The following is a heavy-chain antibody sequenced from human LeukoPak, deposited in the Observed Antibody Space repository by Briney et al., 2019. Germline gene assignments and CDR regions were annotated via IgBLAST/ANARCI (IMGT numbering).Heavy chain of an antibody. CDR2: IYYSGST. CDR1: GGSISSYY. V-gene: IGHV4-59*01. Sequence: PSETLSLTCTVSGGSISSYYWSWIRQPPGKGLEWIGYIYYSGSTNYNPSLKSRVTISVDTSKNQFSLKLSSVTAADTAVYYCARGGGYSGYGNIDYWGQGTLVTVSS. CDR3: ARGGGYSGYGNIDY. J-gene: IGHJ4*02. D-gene: IGHD5-12*01.